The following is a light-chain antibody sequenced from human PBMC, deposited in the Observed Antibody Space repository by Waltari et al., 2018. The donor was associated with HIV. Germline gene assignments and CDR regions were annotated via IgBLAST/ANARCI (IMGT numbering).Light chain of an antibody. V-gene: IGLV3-1*01. Sequence: SGDKLGDKYACWYQQKPGQSPVLVIYKAGKRPSGIPERFSGFNSGNTATLTISGTQAMDEADYYCQAWDSDTPKVFGGGTKLTVL. J-gene: IGLJ2*01. CDR3: QAWDSDTPKV. CDR2: KAG. CDR1: KLGDKY.